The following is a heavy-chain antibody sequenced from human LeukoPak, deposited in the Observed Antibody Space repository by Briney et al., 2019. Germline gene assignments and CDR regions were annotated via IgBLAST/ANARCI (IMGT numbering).Heavy chain of an antibody. D-gene: IGHD4-17*01. V-gene: IGHV5-10-1*01. J-gene: IGHJ5*02. CDR3: ARHADYGDYERDWFDP. CDR2: IDPSDSYT. Sequence: GESLKISRKGSGYSFTSYWISWVRQMPGKGLEWMGRIDPSDSYTNYSPSFQGHVTISADKSIGTAYLQWSSLKASDTAMYYCARHADYGDYERDWFDPWGQGTLVTVSS. CDR1: GYSFTSYW.